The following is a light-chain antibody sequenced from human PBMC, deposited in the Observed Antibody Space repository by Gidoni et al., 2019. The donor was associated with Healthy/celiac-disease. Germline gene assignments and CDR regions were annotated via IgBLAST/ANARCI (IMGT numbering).Light chain of an antibody. V-gene: IGLV1-40*01. Sequence: SVLTQPPSASGAPGQRVTSSCTGSSFNIGAGYDVHWYQQLPGTAPKLLRYGNSNRPSGVPDRFSGSKAGTSASLAITGLQAEDEADYYCQAYDRSRSGYVVGGGGTKLTVL. CDR3: QAYDRSRSGYVV. CDR1: SFNIGAGYD. J-gene: IGLJ2*01. CDR2: GNS.